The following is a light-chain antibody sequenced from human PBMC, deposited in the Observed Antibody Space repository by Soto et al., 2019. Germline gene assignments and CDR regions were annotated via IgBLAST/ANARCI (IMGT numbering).Light chain of an antibody. V-gene: IGLV1-40*01. CDR1: SSNIGAPYD. Sequence: QAVVTQPPSVSGAPGQRVTISCTGSSSNIGAPYDVHWYQQLPGTSPKLLIYGNTNRPSGVPDRFSGSKSGTSASLAITGLQAEDEADYYCQSFDSTLSGPGVFGGGTKLTVL. CDR3: QSFDSTLSGPGV. CDR2: GNT. J-gene: IGLJ2*01.